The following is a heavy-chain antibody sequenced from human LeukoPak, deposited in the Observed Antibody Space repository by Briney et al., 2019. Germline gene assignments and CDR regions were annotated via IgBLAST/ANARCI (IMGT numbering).Heavy chain of an antibody. V-gene: IGHV3-23*01. J-gene: IGHJ4*02. CDR2: LRGNSDA. Sequence: GGSLTLSCVASGFTFSSYAMSWVRETPARGLEWGSSLRGNSDAFYADSVKGRFTLSRDESRNTVYLQLNKLRVEDTAIYYCAKASWVSTADAVLWGQGTVVTVSS. CDR3: AKASWVSTADAVL. CDR1: GFTFSSYA. D-gene: IGHD3-16*01.